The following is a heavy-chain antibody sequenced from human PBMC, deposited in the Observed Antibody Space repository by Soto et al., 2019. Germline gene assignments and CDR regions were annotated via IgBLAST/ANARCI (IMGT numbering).Heavy chain of an antibody. Sequence: QVQLVESGGGVVQPGRSLRLSCAASGFTFSSYAMHWVRQAPGKGLEGVAVISYDGSKKYYADSVKGRFTISRDNSKNTLYLQINILRAEDTAVYYCARKGRALGGAFDIWGRGTMVTVSS. CDR2: ISYDGSKK. CDR3: ARKGRALGGAFDI. J-gene: IGHJ3*02. V-gene: IGHV3-30-3*01. CDR1: GFTFSSYA. D-gene: IGHD3-16*01.